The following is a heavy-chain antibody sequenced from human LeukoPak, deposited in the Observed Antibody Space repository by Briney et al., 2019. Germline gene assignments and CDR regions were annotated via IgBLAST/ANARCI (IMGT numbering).Heavy chain of an antibody. Sequence: SETLSLTCTVPGGSISSYYWSWIRQPPGKGLEWIGYIYYSGSTNYNPSLKSRVSISVDTSKNQFSLKLSSVTAADTAVYYCARQRGGGSWDGLYYMDVWGKGTTVTVSS. J-gene: IGHJ6*03. CDR2: IYYSGST. D-gene: IGHD6-13*01. CDR3: ARQRGGGSWDGLYYMDV. V-gene: IGHV4-59*08. CDR1: GGSISSYY.